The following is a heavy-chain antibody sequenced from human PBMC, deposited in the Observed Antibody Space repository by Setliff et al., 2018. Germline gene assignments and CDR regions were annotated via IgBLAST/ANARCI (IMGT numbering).Heavy chain of an antibody. CDR3: ATPGRRFGESIDY. Sequence: PSETLSLTCTVSGGSISSSSYYWGWIRQPPGKGLEWIGSIYYSGSTYYNPSLKSRVTISVDTSENQFSLKLSSVTAADTAVYYCATPGRRFGESIDYWGQGTLVTVSS. D-gene: IGHD3-10*01. V-gene: IGHV4-39*07. CDR1: GGSISSSSYY. J-gene: IGHJ4*02. CDR2: IYYSGST.